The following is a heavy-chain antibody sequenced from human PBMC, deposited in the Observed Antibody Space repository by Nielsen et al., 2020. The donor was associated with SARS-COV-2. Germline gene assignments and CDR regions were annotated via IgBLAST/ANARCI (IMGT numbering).Heavy chain of an antibody. Sequence: GGSLRLSCAASGFTFDDYAMHWVRQAPGKGLEWVSGISWNRGSIGYADSVKGRFTISRDNAKNSLYLQMNSLRAEDTALYYCAKDMILRRWELPSNWGQGTLVTVSS. J-gene: IGHJ4*02. V-gene: IGHV3-9*01. CDR2: ISWNRGSI. CDR1: GFTFDDYA. CDR3: AKDMILRRWELPSN. D-gene: IGHD1-26*01.